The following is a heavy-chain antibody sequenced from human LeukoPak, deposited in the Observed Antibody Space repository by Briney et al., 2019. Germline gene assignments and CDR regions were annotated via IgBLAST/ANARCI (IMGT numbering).Heavy chain of an antibody. D-gene: IGHD5-18*01. J-gene: IGHJ3*02. CDR3: ARLDTAMDYSAFDI. V-gene: IGHV3-7*01. CDR2: IKQDGSEK. CDR1: GFTFSSYW. Sequence: GGSLRLSCAASGFTFSSYWMSWVRQAPGKGLEWVANIKQDGSEKYYVDSVKGRFTISRDNAKNSLYLQMDSLRAEDTAMYYCARLDTAMDYSAFDIWGQGTMVTVSS.